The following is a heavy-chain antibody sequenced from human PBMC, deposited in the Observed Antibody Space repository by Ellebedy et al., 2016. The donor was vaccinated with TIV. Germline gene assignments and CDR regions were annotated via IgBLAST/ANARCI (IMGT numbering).Heavy chain of an antibody. V-gene: IGHV4-61*08. J-gene: IGHJ2*01. Sequence: SETLSLTCTVSGGSISSGGYYWSWIRQHPGKGLEWIGYIYYSGSTNYNPSLKSRVTISVDTSKNQFSLKLSSVTAADTAVYYCARDHGGATPHWYFDLWGRGTLVTVSS. CDR1: GGSISSGGYY. CDR3: ARDHGGATPHWYFDL. D-gene: IGHD1-26*01. CDR2: IYYSGST.